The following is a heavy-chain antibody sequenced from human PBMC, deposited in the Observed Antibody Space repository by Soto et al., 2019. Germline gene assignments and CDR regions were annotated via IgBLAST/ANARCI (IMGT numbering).Heavy chain of an antibody. V-gene: IGHV3-72*01. CDR3: VRVRGGGSYHFDY. J-gene: IGHJ4*02. CDR2: VRKKANSYTT. D-gene: IGHD1-26*01. CDR1: GFSFSDYY. Sequence: EVQLVESGGGLVRPGGSLRLSCAASGFSFSDYYMDWVRQAPGKGLEWVGRVRKKANSYTTEYATSVKGRFTISRDDSKDSLYLRMNRLKTDDTAVYYCVRVRGGGSYHFDYCGQGTLVTVSS.